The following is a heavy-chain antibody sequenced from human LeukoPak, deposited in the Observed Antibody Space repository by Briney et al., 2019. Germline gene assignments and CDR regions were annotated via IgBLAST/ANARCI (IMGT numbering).Heavy chain of an antibody. CDR3: AKSPQFYGDYPSDY. Sequence: GGSLRLSCAASGFTFSSYAMSWVRQAPGKGLEWVSAISGSGGSTYYADSVKGRFTISRDNSKNTLYLQMNSLRAEDTAVYYCAKSPQFYGDYPSDYWGQGTLVTVSS. CDR2: ISGSGGST. V-gene: IGHV3-23*01. CDR1: GFTFSSYA. J-gene: IGHJ4*02. D-gene: IGHD4-17*01.